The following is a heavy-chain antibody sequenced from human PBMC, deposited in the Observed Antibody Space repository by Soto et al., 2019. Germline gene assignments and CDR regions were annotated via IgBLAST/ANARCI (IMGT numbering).Heavy chain of an antibody. Sequence: ASVKVSCKASGYTFSSYDINWVRQATGQGLEWMGWMNPNSGNTGYAQKFQGRVTMTRNTSISTAYMELSSLRSEDTAVYYCATTTPLDYAIASCGQGSLVTVSS. CDR2: MNPNSGNT. CDR3: ATTTPLDYAIAS. J-gene: IGHJ5*02. D-gene: IGHD4-17*01. CDR1: GYTFSSYD. V-gene: IGHV1-8*01.